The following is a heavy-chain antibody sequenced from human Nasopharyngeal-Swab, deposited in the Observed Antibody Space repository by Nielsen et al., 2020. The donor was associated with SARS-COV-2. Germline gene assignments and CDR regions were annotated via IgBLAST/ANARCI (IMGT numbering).Heavy chain of an antibody. CDR2: IDAGGANT. CDR1: GFTFSTYA. CDR3: ARDKDWNGLDS. D-gene: IGHD1-1*01. J-gene: IGHJ4*02. V-gene: IGHV3-23*01. Sequence: GGSLRRSCAASGFTFSTYAMTWVRQAPGKGLEWVSTIDAGGANTFYADSVKGRFTISRDNAKNTLYLQLNSLRAEDTAVYYCARDKDWNGLDSCGQGTLVTVSS.